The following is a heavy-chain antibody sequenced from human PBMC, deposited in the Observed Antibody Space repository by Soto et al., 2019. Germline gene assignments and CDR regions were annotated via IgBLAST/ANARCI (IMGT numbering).Heavy chain of an antibody. V-gene: IGHV3-74*01. J-gene: IGHJ4*02. CDR2: INSDGSST. CDR1: GFTFNSYW. CDR3: ATHLPNY. Sequence: EVQLVESGGGLVQPGGSLRLSCAASGFTFNSYWMHWVRQAPGKGMVWVSRINSDGSSTYYADSVKGRFTIARDNAKHTLYLQMNRLRAGDTAVYYCATHLPNYWGQVALGTVAS.